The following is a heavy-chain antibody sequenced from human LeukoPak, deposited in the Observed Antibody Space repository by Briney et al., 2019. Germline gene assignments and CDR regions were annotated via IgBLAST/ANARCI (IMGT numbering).Heavy chain of an antibody. Sequence: GGSLRLSCAASGFTFSSYAMSWVRQAPGKGLVWVSAISGSGGSTYYADSVKGRFTISRDNSANSLYLQMNSLRAEDTAVYYCAQEGHIVVVTAIQALYYFDYWGQGTLVTVSS. CDR2: ISGSGGST. D-gene: IGHD2-21*02. CDR3: AQEGHIVVVTAIQALYYFDY. J-gene: IGHJ4*02. CDR1: GFTFSSYA. V-gene: IGHV3-23*01.